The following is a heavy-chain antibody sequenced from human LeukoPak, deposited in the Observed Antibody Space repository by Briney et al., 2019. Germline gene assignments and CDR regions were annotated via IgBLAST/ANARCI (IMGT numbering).Heavy chain of an antibody. D-gene: IGHD5-18*01. CDR3: ARTTEGGYTYDYFYYYYMDV. J-gene: IGHJ6*03. CDR1: GGSFSGYY. CDR2: INHSGST. V-gene: IGHV4-34*01. Sequence: SETLSLTCAVYGGSFSGYYWSWIRQPPGKGLEWIGEINHSGSTNYNPSLKSRVTISVDTSKNQFSLKLSSVTAADTAVYYCARTTEGGYTYDYFYYYYMDVWGKGTTVTISS.